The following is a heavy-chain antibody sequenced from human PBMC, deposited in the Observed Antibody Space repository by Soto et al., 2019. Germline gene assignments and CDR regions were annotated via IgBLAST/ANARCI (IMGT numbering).Heavy chain of an antibody. V-gene: IGHV3-23*01. J-gene: IGHJ4*02. CDR2: ISGSGGIT. D-gene: IGHD5-18*01. CDR1: GFTFSRHA. CDR3: AKDEFAYTTMVNFDY. Sequence: GSLSLSCAASGFTFSRHAMSWVRQAPGKGLEWVSAISGSGGITYYADSVKGRFTISRDNSKNTLYLQMNSLGAEDTAIYYCAKDEFAYTTMVNFDYWGQGTRVTVSS.